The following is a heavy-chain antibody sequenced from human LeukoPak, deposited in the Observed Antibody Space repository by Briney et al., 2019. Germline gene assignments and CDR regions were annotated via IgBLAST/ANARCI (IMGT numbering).Heavy chain of an antibody. Sequence: GGSLRLSCAASGFTFSSYAMSWVRQAPGKGLEWVSAISGSGGSTYYADSVKGRFTISRDNSKNTLYLQMNSLRAEDTAVYYCARGALDTIFGVVIIYYFDYWGQGTLVTVFS. J-gene: IGHJ4*02. CDR2: ISGSGGST. V-gene: IGHV3-23*01. CDR1: GFTFSSYA. CDR3: ARGALDTIFGVVIIYYFDY. D-gene: IGHD3-3*01.